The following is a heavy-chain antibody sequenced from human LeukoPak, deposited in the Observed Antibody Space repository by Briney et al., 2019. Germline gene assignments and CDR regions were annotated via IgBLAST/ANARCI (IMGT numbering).Heavy chain of an antibody. V-gene: IGHV3-23*01. CDR1: GFTFSNYA. J-gene: IGHJ4*02. Sequence: GGSLRLSCAVSGFTFSNYAMTWVRQAPGKGLEWVSAISDRGDKRYYADSVKGRFTISRDNSKSTVYLQMSSLRAGDTAIYYCAKDWSCDYWGQGTLVTVSS. CDR2: ISDRGDKR. CDR3: AKDWSCDY. D-gene: IGHD1-26*01.